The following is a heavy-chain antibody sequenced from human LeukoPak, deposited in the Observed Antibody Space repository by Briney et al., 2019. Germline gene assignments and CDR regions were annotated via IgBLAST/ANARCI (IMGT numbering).Heavy chain of an antibody. J-gene: IGHJ4*02. CDR3: ARSRYYDFWSGYLDY. V-gene: IGHV4-39*07. D-gene: IGHD3-3*01. Sequence: SETLSLTCTVSGGSISSSSYYWGWIRQPPGKGLEWIGSIYYSGSTYYNPSLKSRVTISVDTSKNQFSLKLSSVTAADTAVYYCARSRYYDFWSGYLDYWGQGTLVTVSS. CDR1: GGSISSSSYY. CDR2: IYYSGST.